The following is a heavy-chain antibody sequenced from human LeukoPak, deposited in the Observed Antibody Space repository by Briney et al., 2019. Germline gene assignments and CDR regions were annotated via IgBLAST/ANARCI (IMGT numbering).Heavy chain of an antibody. J-gene: IGHJ5*02. D-gene: IGHD6-13*01. V-gene: IGHV4-34*01. CDR2: INHSGST. Sequence: SETLSLTCAVYGGSFSGYYWSWIRQPPGKGLEWIGEINHSGSTNYNPSLKSRVTISVDTSRNQFSLKLSSVTAADTAVYYCARATGYSSSYWFDPWGQGTLVTVSS. CDR3: ARATGYSSSYWFDP. CDR1: GGSFSGYY.